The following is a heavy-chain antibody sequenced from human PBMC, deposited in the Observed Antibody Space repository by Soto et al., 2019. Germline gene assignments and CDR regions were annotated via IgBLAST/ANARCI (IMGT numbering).Heavy chain of an antibody. CDR2: IYYSGKT. Sequence: SETLSLTCIFSVDSMTNDYWTCIRRPPGKGLEWIGYIYYSGKTDYNPSLQSRGSISIDTSRKQFSLNLSSVTAADTAMDYCARPYVGGNFDPWGQGTMVNVSS. CDR1: VDSMTNDY. CDR3: ARPYVGGNFDP. D-gene: IGHD3-10*02. V-gene: IGHV4-59*01. J-gene: IGHJ5*02.